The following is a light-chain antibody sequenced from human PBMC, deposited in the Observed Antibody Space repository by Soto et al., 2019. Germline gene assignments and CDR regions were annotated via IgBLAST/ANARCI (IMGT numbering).Light chain of an antibody. V-gene: IGKV3-20*01. CDR2: GAS. CDR1: QSINRYY. Sequence: EIVLTQSPGTLSLSPGERATLSCRASQSINRYYLVWYQQKPGQAPRLLIYGASSRLTGIPDRFSGSGSGTDFTLTISRLEPEDFAVYSCQHYGGSPPWPFGQGTKVEIK. CDR3: QHYGGSPPWP. J-gene: IGKJ1*01.